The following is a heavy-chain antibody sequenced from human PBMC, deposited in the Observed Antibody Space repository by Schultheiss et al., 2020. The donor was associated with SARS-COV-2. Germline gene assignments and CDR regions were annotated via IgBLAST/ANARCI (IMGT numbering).Heavy chain of an antibody. CDR2: IYTSGST. CDR3: ARVTYYDFWSGGAGYYYGMDV. Sequence: GSLRLSCAVYGGSFSGYYWSWIRQPPGKGLEWIGRIYTSGSTNYNPSLKSRVTMSVDTSKNQFSLKLSSVTAADTAVYYCARVTYYDFWSGGAGYYYGMDVWGQGTTVTVSS. CDR1: GGSFSGYY. J-gene: IGHJ6*02. D-gene: IGHD3-3*01. V-gene: IGHV4-59*10.